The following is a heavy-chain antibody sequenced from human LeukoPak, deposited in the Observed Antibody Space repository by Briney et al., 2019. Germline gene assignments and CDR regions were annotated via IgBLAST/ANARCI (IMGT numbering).Heavy chain of an antibody. Sequence: SETLSLTCTVSGGSISSYYWSWIRQPPGKGLEWIGYIYYSGSTIYNPSLKSRVTISVDTSKNQFSLKLSSVTAADTAVYYCARDTTVTTRSGYYYYYMDVWGKGTTVTISS. CDR3: ARDTTVTTRSGYYYYYMDV. CDR1: GGSISSYY. CDR2: IYYSGST. J-gene: IGHJ6*03. V-gene: IGHV4-59*01. D-gene: IGHD4-17*01.